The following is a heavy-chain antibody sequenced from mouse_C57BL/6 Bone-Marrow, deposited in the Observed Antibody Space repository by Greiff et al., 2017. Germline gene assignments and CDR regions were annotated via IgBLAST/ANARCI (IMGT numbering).Heavy chain of an antibody. V-gene: IGHV1-72*01. CDR1: GYTFTSYC. CDR2: FDPNSGGT. CDR3: ERLSYYGNYACFAY. D-gene: IGHD2-1*01. J-gene: IGHJ3*01. Sequence: VQLQQPGAELVKPGASVKLSCKASGYTFTSYCMHWVKQRPGRGMEWIGRFDPNSGGTKYNEKFKSKATLTVDKPSSTAYMQLSRLTSEDSAVYNCERLSYYGNYACFAYWGQGTLVTVSA.